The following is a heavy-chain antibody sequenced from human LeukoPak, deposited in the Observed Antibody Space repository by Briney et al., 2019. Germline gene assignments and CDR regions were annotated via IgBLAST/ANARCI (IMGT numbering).Heavy chain of an antibody. CDR1: GYTFTTYG. CDR3: ARDNTGYNYGRDV. CDR2: ISPYNGNT. V-gene: IGHV1-18*01. J-gene: IGHJ6*02. Sequence: ASVKVSCKASGYTFTTYGINWVRQPPGQGIEWMAWISPYNGNTHYAQSLQGRVTVTTDTSTSTAYMEVRSLRADDTAVYYCARDNTGYNYGRDVWGQGTTVTVSS. D-gene: IGHD3-9*01.